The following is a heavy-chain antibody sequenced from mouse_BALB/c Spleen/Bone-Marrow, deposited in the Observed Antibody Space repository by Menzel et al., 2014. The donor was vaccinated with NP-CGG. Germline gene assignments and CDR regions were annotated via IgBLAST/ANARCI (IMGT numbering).Heavy chain of an antibody. J-gene: IGHJ2*01. Sequence: QVQLQQSGAGLVKPGASVKLSCKASGYTFTSYWMYWVKQRPGQGLEWIGEIDPSDSCTNYNQKFKGKATLTVDKSSSTAYMQLSSLTSEDSAVYYCARGLYGNSGYWGQGTTLTVSS. CDR2: IDPSDSCT. CDR1: GYTFTSYW. D-gene: IGHD2-1*01. CDR3: ARGLYGNSGY. V-gene: IGHV1-69*02.